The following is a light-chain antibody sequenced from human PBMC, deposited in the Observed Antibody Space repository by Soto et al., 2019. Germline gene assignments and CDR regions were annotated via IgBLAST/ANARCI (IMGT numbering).Light chain of an antibody. CDR2: ASS. CDR1: QDIRIA. J-gene: IGKJ1*01. CDR3: LQRSNLPWA. Sequence: EILMTQSPSSLSASVGDRVTITCRASQDIRIALDWFQQKPGKAPRRLIYASSSLQSGVPSRFSGSGSGTEFTLTISSLQPEDFATYFCLQRSNLPWAFGQGTKVDIK. V-gene: IGKV1-17*01.